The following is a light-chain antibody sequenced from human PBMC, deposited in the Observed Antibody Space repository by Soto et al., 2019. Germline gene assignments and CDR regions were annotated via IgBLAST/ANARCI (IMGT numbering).Light chain of an antibody. CDR3: CSYAGSSTFV. CDR2: EVS. Sequence: QSALTQPASVSGSPGQSITISCTGTSSDVGSYNLVSWYQQHPGKAPKLMIYEVSKRPSGVSNRFSGSKSGNTASLTITGLQAEGEADYYCCSYAGSSTFVFGTGTKV. CDR1: SSDVGSYNL. J-gene: IGLJ1*01. V-gene: IGLV2-23*02.